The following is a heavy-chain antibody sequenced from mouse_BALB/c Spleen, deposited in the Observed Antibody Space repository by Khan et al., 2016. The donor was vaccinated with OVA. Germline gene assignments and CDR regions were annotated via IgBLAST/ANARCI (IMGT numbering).Heavy chain of an antibody. V-gene: IGHV1-18*01. CDR2: INPNNGGT. Sequence: VRLQQSGPELVKPGASVKIPCKASGYTFTDYNMDWVKQSHGKSLEWIGDINPNNGGTIYNQKFKGKATLTVDKSSSTAYMELRSLTSEDTAVYYCARRGFVSPFAYWGQGTLVTVSA. CDR1: GYTFTDYN. CDR3: ARRGFVSPFAY. J-gene: IGHJ3*01. D-gene: IGHD6-2*01.